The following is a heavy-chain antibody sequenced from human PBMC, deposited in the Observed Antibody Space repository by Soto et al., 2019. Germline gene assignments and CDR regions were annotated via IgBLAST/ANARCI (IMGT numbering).Heavy chain of an antibody. CDR3: ARESEDLTSNFDY. Sequence: PGGSLRLSCAAPGFTFTSYVMSWVRQAPGKGLEWVSSISSTTNYIYYGDSMKGRFTISRDNAKNSLYLEMNSLRAEDTAVYYCARESEDLTSNFDYWGQGTLVTVSS. CDR1: GFTFTSYV. V-gene: IGHV3-21*06. J-gene: IGHJ4*02. CDR2: ISSTTNYI.